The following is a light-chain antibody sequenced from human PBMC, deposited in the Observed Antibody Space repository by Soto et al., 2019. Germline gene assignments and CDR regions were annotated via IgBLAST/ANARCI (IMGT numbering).Light chain of an antibody. CDR3: QQYGSSLN. V-gene: IGKV3-20*01. CDR2: GAS. J-gene: IGKJ4*01. CDR1: QSVSSSY. Sequence: EIVLTQSPGTLSLSPGERATLSCRARQSVSSSYLAWYQQKPGQAPRLLIYGASSRATGIPDRFSGSGSGTDFPLTISRLEPEDFAVYYCQQYGSSLNFGGGTKVEIK.